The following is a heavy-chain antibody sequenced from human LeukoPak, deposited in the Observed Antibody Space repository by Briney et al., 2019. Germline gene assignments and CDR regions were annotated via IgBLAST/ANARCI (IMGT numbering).Heavy chain of an antibody. J-gene: IGHJ4*02. CDR3: AMELAVAGLESTFDY. D-gene: IGHD6-19*01. Sequence: KTSETLSLTCTVSGGSISSYYWSWIRQPAGKGLEWIGGIYTSGSTNYNPSLKSRATISVDKSKNQFSLELSSVTAADTAVYYCAMELAVAGLESTFDYWGQGTLVTVSS. V-gene: IGHV4-4*07. CDR1: GGSISSYY. CDR2: IYTSGST.